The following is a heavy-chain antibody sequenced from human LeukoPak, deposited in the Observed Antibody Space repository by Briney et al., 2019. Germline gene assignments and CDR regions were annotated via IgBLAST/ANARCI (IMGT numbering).Heavy chain of an antibody. V-gene: IGHV4-39*01. CDR3: ARHHRVGGYCSSTSCYYFDY. CDR1: GGSISSTSYY. CDR2: IYYSGST. Sequence: SETLSLTCTVSGGSISSTSYYWGWIRQPPGKGLEWMGSIYYSGSTYYNPSLKSRVTISVDTSKNQFSLKLSSVTAADTAVYYCARHHRVGGYCSSTSCYYFDYWGQGTLVTVSS. D-gene: IGHD2-2*03. J-gene: IGHJ4*02.